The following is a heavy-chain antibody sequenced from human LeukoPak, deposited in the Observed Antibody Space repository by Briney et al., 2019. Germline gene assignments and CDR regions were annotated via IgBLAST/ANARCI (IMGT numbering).Heavy chain of an antibody. CDR3: AREMELIFGVVIIRYWIDP. V-gene: IGHV4-39*02. CDR1: GGSISSSSYY. CDR2: IYYSGST. Sequence: PSETLSLTCTVSGGSISSSSYYWGWIRQPPGKGLEWIGSIYYSGSTYYNPSLKSRVTISVDTSKNQFSLKLSSVTAADTAVYYCAREMELIFGVVIIRYWIDPWGQGTLVTVSS. J-gene: IGHJ5*02. D-gene: IGHD3-3*01.